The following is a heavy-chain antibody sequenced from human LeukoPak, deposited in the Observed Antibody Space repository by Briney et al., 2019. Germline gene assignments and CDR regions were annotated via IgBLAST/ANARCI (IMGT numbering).Heavy chain of an antibody. CDR3: ARELGDYYDSSPGPNWFDP. CDR1: GYTFTIYA. Sequence: ASVRVSCTASGYTFTIYAMHWVRQAPGQRLEWMGWINAGNGNTKYSQKFQGRVTITRDTSASTAYMELSSLRSEDTAVYYCARELGDYYDSSPGPNWFDPWGQGTLVTVSS. J-gene: IGHJ5*02. D-gene: IGHD3-22*01. CDR2: INAGNGNT. V-gene: IGHV1-3*01.